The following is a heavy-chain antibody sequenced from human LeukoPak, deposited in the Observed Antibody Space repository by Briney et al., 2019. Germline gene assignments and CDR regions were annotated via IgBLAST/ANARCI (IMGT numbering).Heavy chain of an antibody. CDR1: GGSVSSGSYY. CDR3: ARGSSSWYPDY. D-gene: IGHD6-13*01. J-gene: IGHJ4*02. V-gene: IGHV4-61*01. Sequence: SETPSLTCTVSGGSVSSGSYYWSWIRQPPGKGLEWIGYIYYSGSTNYNPSLKSRVTISVDTSKNQFSLKLSSVTAADTAVYYCARGSSSWYPDYWGQGTLVTVSS. CDR2: IYYSGST.